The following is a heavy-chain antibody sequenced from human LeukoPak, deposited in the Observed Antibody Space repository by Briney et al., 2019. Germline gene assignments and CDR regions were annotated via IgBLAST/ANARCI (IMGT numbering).Heavy chain of an antibody. J-gene: IGHJ4*02. CDR2: ISGSGAST. V-gene: IGHV3-23*01. CDR1: GFTFSSYG. Sequence: PGGSLRLSCAASGFTFSSYGMSWVRQAPGKGLEWVSAISGSGASTYYAHSVKGRFTISRDNSKNTLYLQMNSLRAEDTALYYCAKNLRDYGYFDHWGQGTLVTVSS. D-gene: IGHD4-17*01. CDR3: AKNLRDYGYFDH.